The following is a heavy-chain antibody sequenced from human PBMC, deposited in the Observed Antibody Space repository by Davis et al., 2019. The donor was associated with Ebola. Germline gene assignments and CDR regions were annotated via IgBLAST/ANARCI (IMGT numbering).Heavy chain of an antibody. J-gene: IGHJ6*02. CDR3: ARSLGSGSYYYYYYGMDV. V-gene: IGHV4-59*01. D-gene: IGHD3-10*01. CDR1: GGSLSSYY. CDR2: FYYSGST. Sequence: SETLSLTCTVSGGSLSSYYWSWIRQPPGKGLEWIGYFYYSGSTNYNPSLKSRVTISVDTSKNQFSLKLSSVTAADTAVYYCARSLGSGSYYYYYYGMDVWGQGTTVTVSS.